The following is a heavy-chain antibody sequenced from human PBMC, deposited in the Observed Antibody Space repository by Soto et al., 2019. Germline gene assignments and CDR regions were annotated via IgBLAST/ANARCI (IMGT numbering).Heavy chain of an antibody. CDR1: GGSISSYY. CDR2: LYYSGST. V-gene: IGHV4-59*08. D-gene: IGHD1-1*01. Sequence: QVQLQESGPGLVKPSETLSLTCTVSGGSISSYYWSWIRQPPGKGLEWIGYLYYSGSTNYNPSLKSRVTISVATSKNQFSLHLSSMTAADTAVYYCARRYGYSFDYWGQGTLVTVSS. CDR3: ARRYGYSFDY. J-gene: IGHJ4*02.